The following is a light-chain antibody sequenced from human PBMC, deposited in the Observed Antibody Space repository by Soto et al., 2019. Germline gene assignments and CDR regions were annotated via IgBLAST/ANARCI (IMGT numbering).Light chain of an antibody. CDR3: QQANSFPLT. V-gene: IGKV1-12*01. Sequence: DIKMTQSPSFVSASVGDRVTITCRASQGISRWLAWYQQRPGKAPELLIYGASSLQSGVPSRFSGSGSGTEFTLTISSLQPEDFATYYCQQANSFPLTFGQGTRLEIK. J-gene: IGKJ5*01. CDR1: QGISRW. CDR2: GAS.